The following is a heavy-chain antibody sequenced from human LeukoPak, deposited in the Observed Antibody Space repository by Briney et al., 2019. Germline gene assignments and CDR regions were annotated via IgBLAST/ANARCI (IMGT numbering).Heavy chain of an antibody. D-gene: IGHD3-22*01. CDR2: INHSGST. CDR1: GGSFSGYY. V-gene: IGHV4-34*01. J-gene: IGHJ3*02. Sequence: SETLSLTCAVYGGSFSGYYWSWIRQPPGKGLEWIGEINHSGSTNYNPSLKSRVTISVDTSKNQFSLKLSSVTAADTAVYYCARGDNSSGYSNAFGIWGQGTMVTVSS. CDR3: ARGDNSSGYSNAFGI.